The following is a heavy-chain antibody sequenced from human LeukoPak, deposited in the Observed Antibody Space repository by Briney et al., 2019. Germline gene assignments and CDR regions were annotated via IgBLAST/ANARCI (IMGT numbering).Heavy chain of an antibody. J-gene: IGHJ4*02. Sequence: GGSLRLSCAASGFTFSNYAMSWVRQAPGKGLEWVSTIGGSGAGTYYADSVKGRFTISRDNSKNMLYLQMNSLRAEDTAVYYCAKAPAINTAILYWGQGTLVTVSS. V-gene: IGHV3-23*01. CDR1: GFTFSNYA. CDR2: IGGSGAGT. CDR3: AKAPAINTAILY. D-gene: IGHD5-18*01.